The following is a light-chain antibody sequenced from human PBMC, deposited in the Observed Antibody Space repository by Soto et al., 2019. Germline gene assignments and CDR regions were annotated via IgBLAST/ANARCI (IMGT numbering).Light chain of an antibody. V-gene: IGLV2-14*03. Sequence: QSALTQPASVSGSPGQSITISCTGTSSDIGGYKYVSWYQHHPGTAPKLMIYDVTNRPSGVSNRFSGSKSGHTASLTISGLQAEDEGDYYCTSYASSSTPVVFGGGTKVTVL. CDR2: DVT. CDR3: TSYASSSTPVV. J-gene: IGLJ2*01. CDR1: SSDIGGYKY.